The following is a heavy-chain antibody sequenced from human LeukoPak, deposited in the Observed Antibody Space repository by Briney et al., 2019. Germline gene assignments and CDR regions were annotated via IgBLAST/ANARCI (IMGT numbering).Heavy chain of an antibody. D-gene: IGHD1-26*01. CDR1: GFTFSSYW. CDR3: ASTYRGSYSAGRDY. J-gene: IGHJ4*02. CDR2: IKQDGSEK. Sequence: GGSLRLSCAASGFTFSSYWMSWVRQAPGKGLEWVANIKQDGSEKYYVDSVKGRFTISRDNAKNSLYLQMNSLRAEDTAVYYCASTYRGSYSAGRDYWGQGTRVTVSS. V-gene: IGHV3-7*01.